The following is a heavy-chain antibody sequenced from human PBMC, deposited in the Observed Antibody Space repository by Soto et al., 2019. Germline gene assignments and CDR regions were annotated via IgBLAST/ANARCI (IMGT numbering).Heavy chain of an antibody. CDR1: GYSFSSYW. J-gene: IGHJ4*02. Sequence: PGESLKISCRGSGYSFSSYWIAWVRQMPGKGLEWMGIIYPGDSDTIYSPSFQGQVTFSADKSTNTAYLQWSSLKASDTATYYCARHAGYCSTTSCSQNDYSGQGTLVTVSS. D-gene: IGHD2-2*01. CDR3: ARHAGYCSTTSCSQNDY. CDR2: IYPGDSDT. V-gene: IGHV5-51*01.